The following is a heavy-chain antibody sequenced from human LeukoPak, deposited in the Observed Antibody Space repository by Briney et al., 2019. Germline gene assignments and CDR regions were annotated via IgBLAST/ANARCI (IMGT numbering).Heavy chain of an antibody. CDR1: GGSISSSSYY. CDR3: ARGDKYYYDSSGYYSDY. V-gene: IGHV4-39*07. D-gene: IGHD3-22*01. J-gene: IGHJ4*02. Sequence: PSETLSLTCTVSGGSISSSSYYWGWIRQPPGKGLEWIGSIYHSGSTYYNPSLKSRVTISVDTSKNQFSLKLSSVTAADTAVYYCARGDKYYYDSSGYYSDYWGQGTLVTVSS. CDR2: IYHSGST.